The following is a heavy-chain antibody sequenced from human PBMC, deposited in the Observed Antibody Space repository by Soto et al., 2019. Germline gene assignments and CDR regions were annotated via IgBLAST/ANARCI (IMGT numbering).Heavy chain of an antibody. CDR3: AREGIGVHFDN. D-gene: IGHD2-8*01. CDR1: GFISSDYY. V-gene: IGHV3-11*01. Sequence: KPGGSLRLSCAASGFISSDYYMSWIRQAPGKGLEWVSYISSRGSTKYYADSVKGRFTISRDNSKNSLHLQMNSLRAEDTAVYYCAREGIGVHFDNWGQGTLVTVSS. J-gene: IGHJ4*02. CDR2: ISSRGSTK.